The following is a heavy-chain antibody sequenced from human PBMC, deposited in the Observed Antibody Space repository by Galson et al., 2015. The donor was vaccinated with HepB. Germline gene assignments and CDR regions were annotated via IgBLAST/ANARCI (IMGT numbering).Heavy chain of an antibody. J-gene: IGHJ6*02. CDR2: ISYDGSNK. CDR1: GFTFSSYA. D-gene: IGHD6-13*01. Sequence: SLRLSCAASGFTFSSYAMHWVRQAPGKGLEWVAVISYDGSNKYYADSVKGRFTISRDNSKNTLYLQMNSLRAEDTAVYYCAREAGQLVPFSYYYYYGMDVWGQGTTVTVSS. CDR3: AREAGQLVPFSYYYYYGMDV. V-gene: IGHV3-30*04.